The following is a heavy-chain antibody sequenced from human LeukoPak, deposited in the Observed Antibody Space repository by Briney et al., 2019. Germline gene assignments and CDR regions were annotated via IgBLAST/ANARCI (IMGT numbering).Heavy chain of an antibody. J-gene: IGHJ4*02. D-gene: IGHD3-16*02. CDR1: GYSFTSYW. Sequence: GESLKISCKGSGYSFTSYWIGWVRQVPGKGLEWMGIIYPGDSDTRYSPSFQGQVTISADKSISTAYLQWSSLKASDTAMYYCARVSDYVWGSYRKLMGYYFDYWGQGTLVTVSS. CDR3: ARVSDYVWGSYRKLMGYYFDY. V-gene: IGHV5-51*01. CDR2: IYPGDSDT.